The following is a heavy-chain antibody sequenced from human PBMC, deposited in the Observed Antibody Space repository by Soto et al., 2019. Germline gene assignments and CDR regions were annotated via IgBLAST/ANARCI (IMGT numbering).Heavy chain of an antibody. CDR2: ISLSGST. CDR3: ARGYESSRRYLPLLDY. D-gene: IGHD3-22*01. J-gene: IGHJ4*02. V-gene: IGHV4-34*01. Sequence: QVQLQQWGAGLLKPSETLSLRCVVNSGSFSGYYWTWIRQTPGKGLEWIGEISLSGSTNYNPSLMSRATMSADTSKKQFSLRLSSVTAADTALYFCARGYESSRRYLPLLDYWGQGTLVTVSS. CDR1: SGSFSGYY.